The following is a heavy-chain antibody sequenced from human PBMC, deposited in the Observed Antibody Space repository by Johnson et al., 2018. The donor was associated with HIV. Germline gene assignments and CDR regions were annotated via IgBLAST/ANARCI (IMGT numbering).Heavy chain of an antibody. CDR1: GFTISTFW. J-gene: IGHJ3*02. Sequence: VQLVESGGALVQPGGSLRLSCEVSGFTISTFWMHWVRQVPGKGLMWVSRISGDGSSLSYADSVKGRFTISRDNAKNMLYLQMTSLGAEDTAVYYCARGMSSGPWAGGDAFDIWGQGTMVTVSS. CDR2: ISGDGSSL. CDR3: ARGMSSGPWAGGDAFDI. D-gene: IGHD3-22*01. V-gene: IGHV3-74*02.